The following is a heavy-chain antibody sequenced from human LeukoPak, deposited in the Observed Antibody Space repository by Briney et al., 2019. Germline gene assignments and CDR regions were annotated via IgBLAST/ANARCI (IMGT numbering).Heavy chain of an antibody. V-gene: IGHV4-59*08. CDR2: ISYTGTT. J-gene: IGHJ5*02. D-gene: IGHD3-16*01. CDR3: ARHFGSAKNWFDP. Sequence: KPSETLSLTFTVSGDSISKYYWSWIRQPPGRGREWIGYISYTGTTTYTPSLMTRVTITSDTPKNRFSLKLTSVTAADTAVYYCARHFGSAKNWFDPWGQGTLVTVSS. CDR1: GDSISKYY.